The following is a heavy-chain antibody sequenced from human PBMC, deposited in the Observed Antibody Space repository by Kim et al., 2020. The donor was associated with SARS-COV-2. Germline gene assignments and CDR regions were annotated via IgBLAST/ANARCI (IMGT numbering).Heavy chain of an antibody. V-gene: IGHV1-69*04. CDR2: IIPILGIA. CDR1: GGTFNSYA. Sequence: SVKVSCKASGGTFNSYAISWVRQAPGQGLEWMGRIIPILGIANYAQKFQGRVTITADRSTSTAYMELSSLRSEDTAVYYCARDSGSYPSTRPGDYWGQG. D-gene: IGHD1-26*01. CDR3: ARDSGSYPSTRPGDY. J-gene: IGHJ4*02.